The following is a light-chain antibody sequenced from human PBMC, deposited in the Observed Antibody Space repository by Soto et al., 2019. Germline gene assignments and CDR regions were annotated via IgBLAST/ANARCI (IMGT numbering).Light chain of an antibody. CDR2: DAS. Sequence: EIVLTQSPATLSLSPGERATLSCRASQSVSSYLAWYQQKPGQAPRLLLYDASNRATGIPARFSGSRSGTDFTLTISSLEAVGFAVYSCQQRSNWPLTFGGGTKLEIK. CDR3: QQRSNWPLT. J-gene: IGKJ4*01. CDR1: QSVSSY. V-gene: IGKV3-11*01.